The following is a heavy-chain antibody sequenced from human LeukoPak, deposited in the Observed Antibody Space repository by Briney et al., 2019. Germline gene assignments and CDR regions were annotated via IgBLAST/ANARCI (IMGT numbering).Heavy chain of an antibody. CDR3: AKAPSTVTRIFDY. D-gene: IGHD4-17*01. Sequence: SGGSLRLSCAASGFTFSSYAMSWVRQAPGKGLEWVSGISGSGGSTYYADSVKGRFTISRDNSKNTLYLQMNSLRAEDTAVYYCAKAPSTVTRIFDYWGQGTLVTVSS. CDR2: ISGSGGST. CDR1: GFTFSSYA. V-gene: IGHV3-23*01. J-gene: IGHJ4*02.